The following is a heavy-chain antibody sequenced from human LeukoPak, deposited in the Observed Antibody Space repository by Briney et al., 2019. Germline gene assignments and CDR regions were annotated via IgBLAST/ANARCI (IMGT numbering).Heavy chain of an antibody. Sequence: GGSLRLSCAASGFTFSSYWMHWVRQAPGKGLVWVSRINSDGSSTSYADSVKGRFTISIDNAKNTLYLQMNSLTAEDTAVYYCAREGLADSYGYGLNYWGQGTLVTVSS. CDR3: AREGLADSYGYGLNY. CDR2: INSDGSST. J-gene: IGHJ4*02. V-gene: IGHV3-74*01. CDR1: GFTFSSYW. D-gene: IGHD5-18*01.